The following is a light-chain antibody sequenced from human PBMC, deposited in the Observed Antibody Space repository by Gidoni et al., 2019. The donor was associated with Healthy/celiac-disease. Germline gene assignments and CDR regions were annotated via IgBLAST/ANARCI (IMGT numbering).Light chain of an antibody. CDR2: GAS. CDR1: VSSSY. V-gene: IGKV3-20*01. CDR3: QQYGSSPYT. Sequence: VSSSYLAWYQQKPGQAPRLLIYGASSRATGIPDSFSGSGSGTDFTLTISRLEPEDFAVYYCQQYGSSPYTFXQXTKLEIK. J-gene: IGKJ2*01.